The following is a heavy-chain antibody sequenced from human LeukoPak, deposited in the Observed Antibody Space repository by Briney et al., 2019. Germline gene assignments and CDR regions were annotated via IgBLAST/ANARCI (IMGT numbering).Heavy chain of an antibody. D-gene: IGHD3-10*01. CDR3: AKDRHFYGAGTYYNLDY. V-gene: IGHV3-30*18. CDR1: GFIFSTHG. Sequence: PGRSLRLSCAASGFIFSTHGMHCVRQAPGKGLEWVSLISYDGSTKYYADSVEGRFTISRDNSKSTLYLQLNSLRVEDTAVYYCAKDRHFYGAGTYYNLDYWGQGTLVTVSS. CDR2: ISYDGSTK. J-gene: IGHJ4*02.